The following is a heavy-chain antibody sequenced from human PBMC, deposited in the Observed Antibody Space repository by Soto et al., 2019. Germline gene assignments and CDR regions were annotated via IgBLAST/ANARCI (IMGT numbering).Heavy chain of an antibody. Sequence: QVQLVQSGAEVKKPGASVKVSCKASGYTFITYGVSWVRQAPGQGLDWLGWISTYNGNTRYAERVKGRVTMTTDTTTNTAYMQLRNLRSDDTAVYYCARGPTDYYDNSANYFLDYWGQGTLVTVSS. CDR2: ISTYNGNT. CDR1: GYTFITYG. D-gene: IGHD3-22*01. V-gene: IGHV1-18*01. J-gene: IGHJ4*02. CDR3: ARGPTDYYDNSANYFLDY.